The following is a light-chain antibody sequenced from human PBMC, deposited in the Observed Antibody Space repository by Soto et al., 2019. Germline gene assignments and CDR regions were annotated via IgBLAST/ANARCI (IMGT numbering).Light chain of an antibody. CDR3: QQYKAYPYT. J-gene: IGKJ2*01. CDR2: DAS. V-gene: IGKV1-5*01. CDR1: RSIGEY. Sequence: DIQMTQSPSTLSASVGDRVTITCRASRSIGEYLAWYQQKPGKAPKALIYDASSLESGVPSRFSGSGSGTEFTLTISGLQPDDFATYYCQQYKAYPYTFAQGTKVDIK.